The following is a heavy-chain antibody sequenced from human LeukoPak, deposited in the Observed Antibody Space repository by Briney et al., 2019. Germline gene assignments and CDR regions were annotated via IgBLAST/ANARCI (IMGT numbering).Heavy chain of an antibody. CDR1: GYSFTSYW. J-gene: IGHJ4*02. Sequence: GESLKISCKGSGYSFTSYWIGWVRQMPGKGLEWMGIIYPRDSDTRYSPSFQGQVTISADKSISTAYLQWSSLKASDTAMYYCARSPFTTFREVDYWGQGTLVTVSS. D-gene: IGHD2/OR15-2a*01. CDR2: IYPRDSDT. CDR3: ARSPFTTFREVDY. V-gene: IGHV5-51*01.